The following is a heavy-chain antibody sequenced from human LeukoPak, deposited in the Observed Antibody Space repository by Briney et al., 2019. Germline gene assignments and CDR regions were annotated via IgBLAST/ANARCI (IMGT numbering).Heavy chain of an antibody. D-gene: IGHD5-12*01. CDR1: GGSISSGYY. CDR2: IYHSGST. CDR3: ARVDIVATIADY. J-gene: IGHJ4*02. V-gene: IGHV4-38-2*02. Sequence: PSETLSLTCTVSGGSISSGYYWGWIRQPPGKGLEWIGSIYHSGSTYYNPSLKSRVTISVDTSKNQFSLKLSSVTAADTAVYYCARVDIVATIADYWGQGTLVTVSS.